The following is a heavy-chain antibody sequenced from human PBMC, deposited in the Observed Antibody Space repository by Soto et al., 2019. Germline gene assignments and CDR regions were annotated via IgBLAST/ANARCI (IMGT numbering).Heavy chain of an antibody. D-gene: IGHD2-2*01. CDR1: GYTLTELS. Sequence: GASVKVSCKVSGYTLTELSMHWVRQAPGKGLEWMGGFDPEDGETIYAQKFQGRVTMTEDTSTDTAYMELSSLRSEDTAVYYCATVLVLGPYQLQMWSFDYWGQGTLVTVSS. J-gene: IGHJ4*02. CDR2: FDPEDGET. V-gene: IGHV1-24*01. CDR3: ATVLVLGPYQLQMWSFDY.